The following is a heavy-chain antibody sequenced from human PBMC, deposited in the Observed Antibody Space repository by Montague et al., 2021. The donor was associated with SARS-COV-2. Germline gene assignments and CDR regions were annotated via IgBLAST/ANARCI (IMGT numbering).Heavy chain of an antibody. CDR2: IYHSGST. CDR3: AGDRGRFWHFDL. J-gene: IGHJ2*01. D-gene: IGHD5-12*01. Sequence: SETLSLTCTVSCGSISSYYWNWIRQSPGKGLEWIGYIYHSGSTKYNPSFKSRVTMLVDTSKRQMSLRLNSVTAADTAVYYCAGDRGRFWHFDLWGRGTLVTVSS. V-gene: IGHV4-59*01. CDR1: CGSISSYY.